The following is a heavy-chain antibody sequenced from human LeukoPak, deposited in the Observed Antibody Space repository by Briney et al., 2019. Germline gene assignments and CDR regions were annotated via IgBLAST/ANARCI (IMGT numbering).Heavy chain of an antibody. V-gene: IGHV3-21*01. D-gene: IGHD5-18*01. J-gene: IGHJ4*02. CDR3: ARGSGYSYGYFDY. CDR1: EFTFRTYS. Sequence: GGSLRLSCAASEFTFRTYSMNWVRQAPGKGLEWVSSIDSSSSSYIYYADSVKGRFTISRDNAKNSLYLQMNSLRAEDTAVYYCARGSGYSYGYFDYWGQGTLVTVSS. CDR2: IDSSSSSYI.